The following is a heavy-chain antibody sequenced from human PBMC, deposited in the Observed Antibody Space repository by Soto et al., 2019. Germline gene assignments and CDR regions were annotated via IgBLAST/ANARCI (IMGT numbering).Heavy chain of an antibody. J-gene: IGHJ4*02. Sequence: PGGSLRLSCAASGFTFSGSAMHWVRQASGKGLEWVGRIRSKTNNYATAYAASVKGRFTISRDDSKNTVYLQMNSLKTEDTAVYYCSRLVGATFSFDFWGQGTLVTVAS. CDR3: SRLVGATFSFDF. V-gene: IGHV3-73*01. CDR2: IRSKTNNYAT. CDR1: GFTFSGSA. D-gene: IGHD1-26*01.